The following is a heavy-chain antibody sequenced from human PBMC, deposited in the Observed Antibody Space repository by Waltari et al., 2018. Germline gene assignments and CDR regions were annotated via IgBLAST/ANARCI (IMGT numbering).Heavy chain of an antibody. CDR1: GFTFSNFA. CDR3: VKRRLQYRGYEGGNWFDR. D-gene: IGHD5-12*01. V-gene: IGHV3-23*01. CDR2: CSISGDTG. J-gene: IGHJ5*02. Sequence: EVQLLESGGGSVQPGGSLRLSCAGAGFTFSNFAMSCVRQAPGEGLAWVSRCSISGDTGSYADSVRGRFTISKDNSKNRLFLQMNSLRVEDTAIYYCVKRRLQYRGYEGGNWFDRWGQGILVSVSS.